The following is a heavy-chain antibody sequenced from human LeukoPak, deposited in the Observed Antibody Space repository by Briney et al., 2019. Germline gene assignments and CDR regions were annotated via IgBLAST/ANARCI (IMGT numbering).Heavy chain of an antibody. Sequence: GGSLRLSCAASGFTFSNAWMSWVRQAPGKGLGWVGRIKSKTDGGTTDYAATVKGRFTISRDDSKNTLYLQMNSLKTEDTAVYYCTTEYYDFWSGYDAFDIWGQGTMVTVSS. CDR1: GFTFSNAW. V-gene: IGHV3-15*01. J-gene: IGHJ3*02. CDR2: IKSKTDGGTT. CDR3: TTEYYDFWSGYDAFDI. D-gene: IGHD3-3*01.